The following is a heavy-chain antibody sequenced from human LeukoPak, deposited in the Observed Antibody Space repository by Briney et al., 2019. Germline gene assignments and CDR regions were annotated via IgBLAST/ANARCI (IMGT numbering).Heavy chain of an antibody. CDR2: IYSGGST. V-gene: IGHV3-66*01. CDR3: ARTSYYYDSSGSRAY. Sequence: GGSLRLSCAASGFTVSSNYMSWVRQAPGKGLEWVSVIYSGGSTYYADSVKGRFTISRDNSKNTLYLQMNSLRAEDTAVYYCARTSYYYDSSGSRAYWGQGTLVTVSS. D-gene: IGHD3-22*01. J-gene: IGHJ4*02. CDR1: GFTVSSNY.